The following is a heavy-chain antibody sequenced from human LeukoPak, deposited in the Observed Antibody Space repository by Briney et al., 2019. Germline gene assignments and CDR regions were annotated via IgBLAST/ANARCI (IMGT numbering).Heavy chain of an antibody. D-gene: IGHD3-22*01. CDR3: ARDQKGNYYDSSGYYYINWFDP. CDR1: GFTFSSYW. V-gene: IGHV3-7*01. CDR2: IKQDGSEK. J-gene: IGHJ5*02. Sequence: PGGSLRLSCAASGFTFSSYWMSWVRQAPGKGLEWVANIKQDGSEKYYVDSVKGRFTISRDNAKNSLYLRMNSLRAEDTAVYYCARDQKGNYYDSSGYYYINWFDPWGQGTLVTVSS.